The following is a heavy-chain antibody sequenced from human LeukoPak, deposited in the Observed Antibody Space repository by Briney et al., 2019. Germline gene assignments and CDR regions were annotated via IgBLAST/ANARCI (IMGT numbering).Heavy chain of an antibody. CDR3: ARLPLTGYSRGYYYGMDV. V-gene: IGHV1-18*01. J-gene: IGHJ6*02. CDR1: GYTFTSYG. D-gene: IGHD3-9*01. CDR2: ISAYNGNT. Sequence: ASVKVSCKASGYTFTSYGISWVRQAPGQGLEWMGWISAYNGNTNYAQKLQGRVTMTTDTSTSTAYMELRSLRSDDTAVYYCARLPLTGYSRGYYYGMDVWGQGTTVTVSS.